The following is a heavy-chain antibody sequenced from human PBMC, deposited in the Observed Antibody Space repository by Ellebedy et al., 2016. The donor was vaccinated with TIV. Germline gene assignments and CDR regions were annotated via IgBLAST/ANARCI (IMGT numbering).Heavy chain of an antibody. CDR1: GFSVADSN. V-gene: IGHV3-53*05. J-gene: IGHJ3*02. D-gene: IGHD5-18*01. Sequence: GESLKISCAASGFSVADSNMTWVRQAPGKGLEWVSTLYRGGDTYYADSVKDRFTISRDNAKSTLYLQMRSLRTEDTAVYYCARGADTTIVWGALDIWGQGTVVTVSS. CDR3: ARGADTTIVWGALDI. CDR2: LYRGGDT.